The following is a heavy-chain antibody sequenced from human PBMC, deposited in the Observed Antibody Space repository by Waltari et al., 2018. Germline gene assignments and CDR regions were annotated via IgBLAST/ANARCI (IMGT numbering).Heavy chain of an antibody. J-gene: IGHJ5*02. CDR2: IDYSGST. V-gene: IGHV4-59*01. CDR3: AGEYSSSWYGWFDP. CDR1: GGSISSYY. D-gene: IGHD6-13*01. Sequence: PGLVKPSETLSLTCTVSGGSISSYYWSWIRPPPGKGLEWIGYIDYSGSTNYNPSLKSRVTISVDTSKNQFSLKLSSVTAADTAVYYCAGEYSSSWYGWFDPWGQGTLVTVSS.